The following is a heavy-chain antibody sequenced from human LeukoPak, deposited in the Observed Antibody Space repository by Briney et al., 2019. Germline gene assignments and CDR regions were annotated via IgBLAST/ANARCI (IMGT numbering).Heavy chain of an antibody. V-gene: IGHV1-18*01. CDR3: ARERGGSPQGYYYYYYMDV. J-gene: IGHJ6*03. CDR1: GYTFTSYG. Sequence: ASVKVSCKASGYTFTSYGISWVRQAPGQGLEWMGWISAYNGNTNYVQKLQGRVTMTTDTSTSTAYMELRSLRSDDTAVYYCARERGGSPQGYYYYYYMDVWGKGTTVTVSS. D-gene: IGHD2-15*01. CDR2: ISAYNGNT.